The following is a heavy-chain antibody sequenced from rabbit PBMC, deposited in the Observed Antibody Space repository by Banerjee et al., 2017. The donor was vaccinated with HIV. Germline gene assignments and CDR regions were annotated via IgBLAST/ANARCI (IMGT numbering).Heavy chain of an antibody. D-gene: IGHD6-1*01. CDR2: INTRNGNT. CDR3: AGGGGAGGDGYDL. Sequence: QSLEESGGDLVQPGASLTLTCTASGFDLSSYYFMCWVRQAPGKGLEWIGCINTRNGNTYYANWARGRFTISKTSSTTVTLQMTSLTAADTATYFCAGGGGAGGDGYDLWGPGTLVTVS. V-gene: IGHV1S40*01. CDR1: GFDLSSYYF. J-gene: IGHJ4*01.